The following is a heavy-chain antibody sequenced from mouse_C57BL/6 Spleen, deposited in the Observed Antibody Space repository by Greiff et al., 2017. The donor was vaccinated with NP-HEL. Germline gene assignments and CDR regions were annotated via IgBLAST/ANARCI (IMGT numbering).Heavy chain of an antibody. CDR2: IDPSDSET. D-gene: IGHD2-4*01. CDR3: ARSGYDYDEAY. CDR1: GYTFTSYW. V-gene: IGHV1-52*01. J-gene: IGHJ3*01. Sequence: QVQLQQSGAELVRPGSSVKLSCKASGYTFTSYWMHWVKQRPIQGLEWIGNIDPSDSETHYNQKFKDKATLTVDKSSSTAYMQLSSLTSEDSAVYYCARSGYDYDEAYWGQGTLVTVSA.